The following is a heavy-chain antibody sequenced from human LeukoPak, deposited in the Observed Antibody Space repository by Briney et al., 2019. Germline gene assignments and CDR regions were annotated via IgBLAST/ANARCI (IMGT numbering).Heavy chain of an antibody. V-gene: IGHV3-23*01. Sequence: GGSLRLSCAASGFTFSIYAMSWVRQAPGKGLEWVSAISGSGGSTYYTDSVKGRFTISRDNSKNTLYLQMNSLRAEDTAVYYCARDSPQWLVYYYYYYMDVWGKGTTVTVSS. CDR1: GFTFSIYA. J-gene: IGHJ6*03. D-gene: IGHD6-19*01. CDR3: ARDSPQWLVYYYYYYMDV. CDR2: ISGSGGST.